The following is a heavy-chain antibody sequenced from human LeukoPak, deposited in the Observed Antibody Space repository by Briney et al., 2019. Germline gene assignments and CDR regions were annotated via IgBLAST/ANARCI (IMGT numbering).Heavy chain of an antibody. Sequence: PSETLSLTCAVYGGSFSGYYWSWIRQPPGKGLEWIGEINHSGSTNYNPSLKSRVTISVDTSKNQFSLKLSSVTAADTAVYYCARVYSPNSYYYGSGSYSGWGQGTLVTVSS. CDR1: GGSFSGYY. V-gene: IGHV4-34*01. J-gene: IGHJ4*02. CDR3: ARVYSPNSYYYGSGSYSG. CDR2: INHSGST. D-gene: IGHD3-10*01.